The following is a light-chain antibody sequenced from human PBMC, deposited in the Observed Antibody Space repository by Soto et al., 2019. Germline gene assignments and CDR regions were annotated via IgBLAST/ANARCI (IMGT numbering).Light chain of an antibody. V-gene: IGKV3-20*01. CDR3: HHYGTASPT. CDR1: QSVSRNS. J-gene: IGKJ3*01. Sequence: EIVLTQSPGTLSFSPGERATLSCMASQSVSRNSLAWYQQQPGQAPRLLIYGASSRATDIPARFSGRVSGTEFALIVSILESEDFAVYFCHHYGTASPTFGPGTKVYIK. CDR2: GAS.